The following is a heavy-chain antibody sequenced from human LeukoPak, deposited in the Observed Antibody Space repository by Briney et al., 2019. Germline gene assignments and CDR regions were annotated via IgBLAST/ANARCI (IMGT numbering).Heavy chain of an antibody. CDR1: GYTFTNYY. V-gene: IGHV1-69*04. CDR3: ARERGGGYSSNSGAFDI. J-gene: IGHJ3*02. CDR2: IIPILGIA. Sequence: ASVKVSCKASGYTFTNYYMSWVRQAPGQGLEWMGRIIPILGIANYAQKFQGRVTITADKSTSTAYMELSSLRSEDTAVYYCARERGGGYSSNSGAFDIWGQGTMVTVSS. D-gene: IGHD6-13*01.